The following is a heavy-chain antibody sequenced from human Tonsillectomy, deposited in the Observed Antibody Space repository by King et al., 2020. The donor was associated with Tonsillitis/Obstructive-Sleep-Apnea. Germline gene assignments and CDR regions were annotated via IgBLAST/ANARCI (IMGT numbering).Heavy chain of an antibody. J-gene: IGHJ4*02. V-gene: IGHV3-30*04. CDR2: ISYDGSNK. D-gene: IGHD5-18*01. CDR1: GFTFSIYA. CDR3: ARDSRGYSYGPGPY. Sequence: VQLVESGGGVVQPGRSLRLSCAASGFTFSIYAMHWVRQAPGKGLEWVAVISYDGSNKYYADSVKGRFTISRDNSKNTLYLQMNSLRAEDRAVYYCARDSRGYSYGPGPYWGQGSLVTVSS.